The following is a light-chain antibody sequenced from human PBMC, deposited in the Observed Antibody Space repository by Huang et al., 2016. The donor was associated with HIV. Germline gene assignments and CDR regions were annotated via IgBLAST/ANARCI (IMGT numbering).Light chain of an antibody. CDR2: AAS. J-gene: IGKJ5*01. Sequence: IQLTQSPSSLSASVGDRVTITCRASQDINNYLVWYQQKPGKPPKLGIYAASTWQRGVPSRFSGSGCGRDFALTIHNLQPGDFAAYYWHQLKSYPQPVGQGTRLEIK. V-gene: IGKV1-9*01. CDR1: QDINNY. CDR3: HQLKSYPQP.